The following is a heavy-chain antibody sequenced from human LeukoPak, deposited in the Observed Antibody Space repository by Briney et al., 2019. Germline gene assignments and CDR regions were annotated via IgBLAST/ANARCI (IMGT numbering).Heavy chain of an antibody. D-gene: IGHD6-19*01. CDR1: GFTFDVYA. CDR3: AKDGSSGWHWFGN. J-gene: IGHJ4*02. Sequence: GRSLRLSCAASGFTFDVYAMHWVRQAPGKGVEWVSGISWNSFTLGYADSVNGRFTISRDNAKNSLYLQMNSLRAEDTALYYCAKDGSSGWHWFGNWGQGTLVTVSS. CDR2: ISWNSFTL. V-gene: IGHV3-9*01.